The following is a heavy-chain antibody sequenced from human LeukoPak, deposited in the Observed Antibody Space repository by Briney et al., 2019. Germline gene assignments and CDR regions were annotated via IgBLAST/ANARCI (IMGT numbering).Heavy chain of an antibody. CDR3: AREGWSGSFRAWFDP. Sequence: ASVKVSCEASGYTFTGYYMHWVRQAPGQGLEWMGWINPNSGGTNYAQKFQGRVTMTRDTSISTAYMELSRLRSDDTAVYYCAREGWSGSFRAWFDPWGQGTLVTVSS. J-gene: IGHJ5*02. CDR2: INPNSGGT. D-gene: IGHD3-3*01. CDR1: GYTFTGYY. V-gene: IGHV1-2*02.